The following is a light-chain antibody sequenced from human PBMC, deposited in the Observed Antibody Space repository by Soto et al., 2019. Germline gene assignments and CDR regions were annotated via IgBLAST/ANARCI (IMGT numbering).Light chain of an antibody. V-gene: IGKV3-20*01. J-gene: IGKJ3*01. CDR1: QSVSSSY. CDR2: DAS. CDR3: QQYGSSPGFT. Sequence: EIVLTQSPGTLSLSPGERATLSCRASQSVSSSYLAWYQQKPGQAPRLLIYDASSRATGIPDRFSGSGSGTDFTLTISRLEPEDFAVHYCQQYGSSPGFTFGPGTKVDIK.